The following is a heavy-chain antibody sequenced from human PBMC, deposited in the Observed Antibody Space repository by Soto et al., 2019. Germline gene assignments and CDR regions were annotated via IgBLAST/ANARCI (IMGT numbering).Heavy chain of an antibody. V-gene: IGHV1-69*06. CDR1: GGTFSSYA. CDR2: IIPIFGTA. J-gene: IGHJ6*02. D-gene: IGHD1-1*01. Sequence: ASVKVSCKASGGTFSSYAISWVRQAPGQGLEWMGGIIPIFGTANYAQKFQGRVTITADKSTSTAYMELSSLRSEDTAVYYCARSLQHPYYYYGMDVWGQGTTVTVSS. CDR3: ARSLQHPYYYYGMDV.